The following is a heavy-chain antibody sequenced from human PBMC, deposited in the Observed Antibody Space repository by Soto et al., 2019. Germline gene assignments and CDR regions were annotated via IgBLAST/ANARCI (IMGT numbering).Heavy chain of an antibody. CDR3: TTGLPLTGYQDY. J-gene: IGHJ4*02. V-gene: IGHV3-15*01. CDR2: IKSKTDGGTT. Sequence: PGGSLRLSCAASGFTFSNAWVSWVRQAPGKGLEWVGRIKSKTDGGTTDYAAPVKGRFTISRDDSKNTLYLQMNSLKTEDTAVYYCTTGLPLTGYQDYWGQGTLVTVSS. D-gene: IGHD3-9*01. CDR1: GFTFSNAW.